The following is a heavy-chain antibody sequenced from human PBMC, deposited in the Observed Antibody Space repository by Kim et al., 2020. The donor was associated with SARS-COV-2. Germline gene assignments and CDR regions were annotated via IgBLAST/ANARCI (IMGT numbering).Heavy chain of an antibody. V-gene: IGHV4-34*01. CDR2: INQYGDI. Sequence: SETLSLTCALKSGSFSVYYWTWIRQSPGSGLEWIGKINQYGDINYNPSLQNRVTISLDTSKNHFSLQLTSVTAADTAVYYCARRQTVRALEYWGQGTRVIVSS. D-gene: IGHD3-3*01. CDR3: ARRQTVRALEY. J-gene: IGHJ4*02. CDR1: SGSFSVYY.